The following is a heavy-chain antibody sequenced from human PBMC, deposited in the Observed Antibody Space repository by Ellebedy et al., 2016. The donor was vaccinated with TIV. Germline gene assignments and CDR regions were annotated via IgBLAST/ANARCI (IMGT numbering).Heavy chain of an antibody. V-gene: IGHV3-7*01. CDR2: IYQDGSQK. J-gene: IGHJ5*02. CDR1: GFNFRSYW. D-gene: IGHD4-17*01. CDR3: ARRGSYGDYAVQINSWFDT. Sequence: PGGSLRLSCAASGFNFRSYWMGWVRQAPGKGLEWVANIYQDGSQKYYVDSAEGRFTISRDNADNSLFLQMNSLRAEDTAVYYCARRGSYGDYAVQINSWFDTWGRGTPVTVAP.